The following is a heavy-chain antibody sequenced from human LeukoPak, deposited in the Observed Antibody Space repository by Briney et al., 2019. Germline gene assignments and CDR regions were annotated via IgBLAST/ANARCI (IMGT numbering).Heavy chain of an antibody. D-gene: IGHD1-26*01. V-gene: IGHV1-69*05. Sequence: SVKASCKASGGTFSSYAISWVRQAPGQGLEWMGGIIPIFATANYAQKFQGRVTISTDESTSTAYMELSSLRSEDTAVYYCARHGSYSGSYLYWGQGTLVTVSS. CDR2: IIPIFATA. J-gene: IGHJ4*02. CDR3: ARHGSYSGSYLY. CDR1: GGTFSSYA.